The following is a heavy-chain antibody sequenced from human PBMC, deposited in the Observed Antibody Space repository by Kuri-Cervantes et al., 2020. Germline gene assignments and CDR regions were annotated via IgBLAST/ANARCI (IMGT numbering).Heavy chain of an antibody. D-gene: IGHD5-12*01. CDR2: IWYDGSNK. V-gene: IGHV3-30*01. Sequence: GGSLRLSCAASGFTFSSYAMHWVRQAPGKGLEWVAVIWYDGSNKYYADSVKGRFTISRDNSKNTLYLQMNSLRADDTAVYYCAKGVGVDNGYDFLFDSWGQGTLVTVSS. J-gene: IGHJ4*02. CDR3: AKGVGVDNGYDFLFDS. CDR1: GFTFSSYA.